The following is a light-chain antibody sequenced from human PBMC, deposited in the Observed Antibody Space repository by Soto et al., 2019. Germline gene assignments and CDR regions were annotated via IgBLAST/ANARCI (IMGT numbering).Light chain of an antibody. CDR2: GAS. J-gene: IGKJ5*01. Sequence: EIVLTQSPGTLSSSPGERATLSCRASQSVSRGYLAWYQHKPGQAPRLLIYGASTRASGIPARFSGSGSETDFTLTISSLQSEDSAVYYCQQYHNWPPITFGQGTRLEIK. V-gene: IGKV3-15*01. CDR1: QSVSRGY. CDR3: QQYHNWPPIT.